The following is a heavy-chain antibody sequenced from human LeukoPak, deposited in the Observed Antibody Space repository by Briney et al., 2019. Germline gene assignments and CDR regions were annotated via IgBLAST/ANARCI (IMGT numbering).Heavy chain of an antibody. J-gene: IGHJ4*02. V-gene: IGHV3-72*01. CDR2: VRNRAISYST. D-gene: IGHD2-15*01. CDR3: ARVGGSWELIL. CDR1: GFSLSDHY. Sequence: GGSLRLSCAASGFSLSDHYMGWVRQAPGKGLEWVGRVRNRAISYSTEYAASVKGRFTVSRDDSQNSLYLQMNSLRGEDTAVYFCARVGGSWELILWGQGTLVTVS.